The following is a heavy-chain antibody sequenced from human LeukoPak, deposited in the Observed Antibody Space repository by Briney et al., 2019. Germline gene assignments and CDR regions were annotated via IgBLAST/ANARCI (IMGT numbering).Heavy chain of an antibody. CDR1: DGSISSYY. J-gene: IGHJ3*02. Sequence: PSETLSLTCTVSDGSISSYYWSWIRQPPGKGLEWIGYIYYSGSTNYNPSLKSRVTISVDTSKNQFSLRLSSVTAADTAVYYCAVGGAFDIWGQGTMVTVSS. CDR3: AVGGAFDI. V-gene: IGHV4-59*08. CDR2: IYYSGST. D-gene: IGHD2-15*01.